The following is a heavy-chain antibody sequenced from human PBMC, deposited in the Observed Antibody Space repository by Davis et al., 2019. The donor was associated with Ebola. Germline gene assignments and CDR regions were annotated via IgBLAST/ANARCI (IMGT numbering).Heavy chain of an antibody. CDR1: GFTFSSYW. D-gene: IGHD1-1*01. V-gene: IGHV3-7*01. CDR2: IKQDGSAK. J-gene: IGHJ4*02. CDR3: ARGSENWNYVDY. Sequence: GESLKISCAASGFTFSSYWMTWVRQAPGKGLEWVANIKQDGSAKFYVDSVKGRFTISRDIAKNSLYLQMNSLRDEDTAVYYCARGSENWNYVDYWGQGTLVTVSS.